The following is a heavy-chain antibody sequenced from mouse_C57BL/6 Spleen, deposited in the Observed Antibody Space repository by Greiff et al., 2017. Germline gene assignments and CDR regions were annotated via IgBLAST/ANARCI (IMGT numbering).Heavy chain of an antibody. CDR2: ISYDGSN. V-gene: IGHV3-6*01. CDR1: GYSITSGYY. D-gene: IGHD2-4*01. Sequence: EVKLMESGPGLVKPSQSLSLTCSVTGYSITSGYYWNWIRQFPGNKLEWMGYISYDGSNNYNPSLKNRISITRDTSKNQFFLKLNSVTTEDTATYYCARDGDYDSYAMDYWGQGTSVTVSS. CDR3: ARDGDYDSYAMDY. J-gene: IGHJ4*01.